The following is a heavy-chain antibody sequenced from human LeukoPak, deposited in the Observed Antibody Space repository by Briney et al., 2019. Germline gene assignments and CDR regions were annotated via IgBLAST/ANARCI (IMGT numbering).Heavy chain of an antibody. D-gene: IGHD6-13*01. CDR3: AKDRAAAGYYFDY. CDR2: IWYDGSNK. J-gene: IGHJ4*02. Sequence: PGGSLRLSYAASGFTFSSYGMHWVRQAPGKGLEWVAVIWYDGSNKYYADSVKGRFTISRDNSKNTLYLQMNSLRAEDTAVYYCAKDRAAAGYYFDYWGQGTLVTVSS. CDR1: GFTFSSYG. V-gene: IGHV3-33*06.